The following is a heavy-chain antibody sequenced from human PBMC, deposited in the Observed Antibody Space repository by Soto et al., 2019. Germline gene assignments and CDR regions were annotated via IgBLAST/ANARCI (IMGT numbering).Heavy chain of an antibody. V-gene: IGHV3-23*01. CDR1: GFTFSSYT. Sequence: EVQLLESGGGLVQPGGSLRLSCAASGFTFSSYTMTWVRQAPGKGLEWVSSIHAGSDRIYYADSVKGRFTISRDNSKNTLSLQMDSLRGEDTAVYYCVRTGLNPGGYWGQGTLLTVSS. CDR3: VRTGLNPGGY. D-gene: IGHD3-10*01. J-gene: IGHJ4*02. CDR2: IHAGSDRI.